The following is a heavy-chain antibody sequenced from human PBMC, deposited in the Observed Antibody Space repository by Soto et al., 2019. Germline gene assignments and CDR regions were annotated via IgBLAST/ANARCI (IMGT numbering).Heavy chain of an antibody. D-gene: IGHD3-10*01. V-gene: IGHV3-30-3*01. J-gene: IGHJ4*02. CDR3: ASTLIRGVITTYFDY. Sequence: QVQLVEPGRGGVQPQRSLRLSCPASAFTFSSYAMHWVRQAPGKGLEWVADISYDGSDKYYADSVKSRFTISRDNSKNTLYLQMNSLRVEDTAVYYCASTLIRGVITTYFDYWGEGTLVTVSS. CDR2: ISYDGSDK. CDR1: AFTFSSYA.